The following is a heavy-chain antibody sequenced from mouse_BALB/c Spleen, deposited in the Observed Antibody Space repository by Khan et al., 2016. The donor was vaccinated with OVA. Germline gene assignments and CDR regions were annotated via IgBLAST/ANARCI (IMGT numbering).Heavy chain of an antibody. Sequence: QMQLEESGTELVRPGASVKLSCKTSGYIFTSYWIHWVKQRSGQGLEWIARIYPGTGSTYYNEKFKGTATLTADKSSSPAYMQLISLKSEDSAVDVCAREKDGNYGGAIDYWGQGTSVTVSS. V-gene: IGHV1S132*01. J-gene: IGHJ4*01. D-gene: IGHD2-1*01. CDR1: GYIFTSYW. CDR2: IYPGTGST. CDR3: AREKDGNYGGAIDY.